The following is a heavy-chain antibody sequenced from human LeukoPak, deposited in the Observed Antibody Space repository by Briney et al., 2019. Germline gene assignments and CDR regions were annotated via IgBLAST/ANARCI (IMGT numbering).Heavy chain of an antibody. CDR1: GFNFNPYW. J-gene: IGHJ3*01. Sequence: GGSLRLSCAASGFNFNPYWMHWVRQAPGKGLVWVARINSDGRSTNYADPVKGRFTISRDNAKNTLYLQMNSLRAEDTAVYFCARDCCPWDAFDLWGRGAMVTVSS. V-gene: IGHV3-74*01. CDR2: INSDGRST. CDR3: ARDCCPWDAFDL.